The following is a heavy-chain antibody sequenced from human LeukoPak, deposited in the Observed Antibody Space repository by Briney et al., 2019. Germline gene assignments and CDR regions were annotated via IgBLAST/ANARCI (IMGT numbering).Heavy chain of an antibody. V-gene: IGHV3-30*18. Sequence: GGSLRLSCAASGFTFSNYGMHWVRQAPGKGLEWVAVISYDRSNKYYADSVKGRFTISRDNSKNTLYLQMNSLRAEDTAVYYCAKDRDSSGAHFDYWGQGTLVTVSS. D-gene: IGHD6-19*01. CDR3: AKDRDSSGAHFDY. J-gene: IGHJ4*02. CDR2: ISYDRSNK. CDR1: GFTFSNYG.